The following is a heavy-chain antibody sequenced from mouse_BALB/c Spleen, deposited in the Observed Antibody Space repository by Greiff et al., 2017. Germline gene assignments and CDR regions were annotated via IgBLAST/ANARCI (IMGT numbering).Heavy chain of an antibody. D-gene: IGHD2-4*01. J-gene: IGHJ4*01. CDR2: IWSDGST. CDR1: GFSLTSYG. V-gene: IGHV2-6-2*01. CDR3: ARDDYDGYYAMDY. Sequence: VKLVESGPDLVAPSQSLSITCTVSGFSLTSYGVHWVRQPPGKGLEWLVVIWSDGSTTYNSALKSRLSISKDNSKSQVFLKMNSLQTDDTAMYYCARDDYDGYYAMDYWGQGTSVTVSS.